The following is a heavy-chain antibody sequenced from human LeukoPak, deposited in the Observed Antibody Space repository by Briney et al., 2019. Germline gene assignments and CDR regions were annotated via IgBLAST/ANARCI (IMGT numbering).Heavy chain of an antibody. CDR3: ARDRGLYSRSYFDYYYYYMDV. Sequence: KPSETLSLTCTVSGASISRHYWSWIRQPAGKGLEWIGGIYTSGSTNSNPSLKSRVTMSVDTSKNQFSLKLSSVTAADTAVYYCARDRGLYSRSYFDYYYYYMDVWGKGTTVTVSS. CDR1: GASISRHY. CDR2: IYTSGST. J-gene: IGHJ6*03. D-gene: IGHD1-26*01. V-gene: IGHV4-4*07.